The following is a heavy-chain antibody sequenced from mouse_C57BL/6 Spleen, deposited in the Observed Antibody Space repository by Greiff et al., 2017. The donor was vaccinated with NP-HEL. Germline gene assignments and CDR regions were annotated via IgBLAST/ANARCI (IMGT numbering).Heavy chain of an antibody. D-gene: IGHD2-3*01. Sequence: VQLKQSGAELVRPGASVKLSCTASGFNIKDYYMHWVKQRPEQGLEWIGRIDPEDGDTEYAPKFQGKATMTADTSSNTAYLQLSSLTSEDTAVYYCTRGMVYDGYYSFAYWGQGTLVTVSA. CDR1: GFNIKDYY. V-gene: IGHV14-1*01. J-gene: IGHJ3*01. CDR3: TRGMVYDGYYSFAY. CDR2: IDPEDGDT.